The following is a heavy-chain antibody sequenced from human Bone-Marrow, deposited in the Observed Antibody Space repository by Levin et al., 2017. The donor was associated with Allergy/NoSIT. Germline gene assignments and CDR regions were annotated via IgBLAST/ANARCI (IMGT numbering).Heavy chain of an antibody. V-gene: IGHV5-51*01. D-gene: IGHD6-19*01. Sequence: KPGESLKISCQGSGFHFPTYWVAWVRQMPGKGLEWVGSIYPGNSDTRSSPFFEGHVIISVDKSNKTAYLQWRSLQASDTAIYYCGRDSGGSFDFWGQGTMVIVSS. CDR3: GRDSGGSFDF. CDR1: GFHFPTYW. J-gene: IGHJ3*01. CDR2: IYPGNSDT.